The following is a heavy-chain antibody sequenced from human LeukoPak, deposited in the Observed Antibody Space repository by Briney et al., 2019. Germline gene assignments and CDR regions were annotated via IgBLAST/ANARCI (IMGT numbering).Heavy chain of an antibody. J-gene: IGHJ4*02. CDR2: ISSSGSTI. CDR1: GFTFSDYY. CDR3: ARVDSSGYIDY. D-gene: IGHD3-22*01. Sequence: GGSLRLSCAASGFTFSDYYMSWIRQAPGKGLEWVSYISSSGSTIYYADSVKGRFTISRDNAKNTLYLQMNSLRAEDTAVYYCARVDSSGYIDYWGQGTLVTVSS. V-gene: IGHV3-11*01.